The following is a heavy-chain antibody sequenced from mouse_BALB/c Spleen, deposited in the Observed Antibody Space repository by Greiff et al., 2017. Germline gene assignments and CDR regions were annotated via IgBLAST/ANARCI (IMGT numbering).Heavy chain of an antibody. J-gene: IGHJ3*01. CDR2: ISSGGST. V-gene: IGHV5-6-5*01. D-gene: IGHD2-4*01. CDR3: AREVITSWFAY. Sequence: EVMLVESGGGLVKPGGSLKLSCAASGFTFSSYAMSWVRQTPEKRLEWVASISSGGSTYYPDSVKGRFTISRDNARNILYLQMSSLRSEDTAMYYFAREVITSWFAYWGQGTLVTVSA. CDR1: GFTFSSYA.